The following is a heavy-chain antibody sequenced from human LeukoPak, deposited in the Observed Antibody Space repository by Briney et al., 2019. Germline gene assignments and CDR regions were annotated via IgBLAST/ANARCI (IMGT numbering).Heavy chain of an antibody. CDR3: ARGMVVTAIRSVYFDY. J-gene: IGHJ4*02. V-gene: IGHV1-2*02. CDR2: INPNSGGT. Sequence: ASVKVSCKASGYTFTGYYMHWVRQAPGQGLEWMGWINPNSGGTNYAQKFQGRVTMTRDTSISTAYMELSRLRSDDTAVHYCARGMVVTAIRSVYFDYWGQGTLVTVSS. CDR1: GYTFTGYY. D-gene: IGHD2-21*02.